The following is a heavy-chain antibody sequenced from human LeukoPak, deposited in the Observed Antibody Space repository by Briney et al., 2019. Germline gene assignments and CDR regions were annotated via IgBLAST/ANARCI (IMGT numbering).Heavy chain of an antibody. Sequence: GGSLRLSCAASRFTFSNAWMSWVRQAPGKGREWVGRIKSTADGGTTEYAGSVKGRFTMSRDASKNTLYLQMDSLKTEDTAVYYCTTDLAYCGGDCYWPYNYYYSDGMDVWGQGTTVTVSS. D-gene: IGHD2-21*02. CDR2: IKSTADGGTT. J-gene: IGHJ6*02. CDR1: RFTFSNAW. V-gene: IGHV3-15*01. CDR3: TTDLAYCGGDCYWPYNYYYSDGMDV.